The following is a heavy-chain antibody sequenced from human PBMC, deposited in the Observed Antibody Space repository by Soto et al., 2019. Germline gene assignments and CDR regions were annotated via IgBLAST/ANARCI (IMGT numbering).Heavy chain of an antibody. D-gene: IGHD3-22*01. CDR2: FDPEDGTA. CDR3: ARDADYDSSGYQY. V-gene: IGHV1-69*13. J-gene: IGHJ4*02. CDR1: GGTFSSYA. Sequence: SVKFSCKASGGTFSSYAIIWVRQAPGQGLEWMGGFDPEDGTANDAQKFQGRVTITADESTSTAYMELSSLRSEDTAVYYCARDADYDSSGYQYWGEGTLVTVSS.